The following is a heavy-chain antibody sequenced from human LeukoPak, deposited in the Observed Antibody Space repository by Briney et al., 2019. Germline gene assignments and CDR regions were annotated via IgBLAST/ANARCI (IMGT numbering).Heavy chain of an antibody. Sequence: SETLSLTCAVYGGSFSGYYWSWIRQPPGKGLEWIGRIYTSGSTNYNPSLKSRVTIAVDTSKNQFSLKLSSVTAADTAVYYCARGTMVRGVIGYFDYWGQGTLVTVSS. CDR2: IYTSGST. V-gene: IGHV4-59*10. D-gene: IGHD3-10*01. CDR1: GGSFSGYY. J-gene: IGHJ4*02. CDR3: ARGTMVRGVIGYFDY.